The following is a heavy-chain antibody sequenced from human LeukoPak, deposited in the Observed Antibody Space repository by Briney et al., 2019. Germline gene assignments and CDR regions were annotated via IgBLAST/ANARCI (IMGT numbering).Heavy chain of an antibody. CDR2: VYTDGST. D-gene: IGHD6-6*01. Sequence: PSETLSLTCTFSGDSISGYYWSWIRQSAGKGLEWIGRVYTDGSTNFNPSLKSRVTISVDTSKNQFSLKLSSVTAADTAVYYCARGGGAKYSSSGLIWGQGTLVTVSS. V-gene: IGHV4-4*07. CDR1: GDSISGYY. J-gene: IGHJ4*02. CDR3: ARGGGAKYSSSGLI.